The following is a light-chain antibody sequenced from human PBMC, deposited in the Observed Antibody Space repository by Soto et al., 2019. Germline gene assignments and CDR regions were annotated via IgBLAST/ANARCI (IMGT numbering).Light chain of an antibody. V-gene: IGKV3-20*01. J-gene: IGKJ2*01. CDR1: QSVSSSY. CDR3: QQYGSSPPYT. CDR2: GAS. Sequence: EIVLTQSPGTLSLSPGERATHSCRASQSVSSSYLAWYQQKPGQAPRLLIYGASSRATGIPDRFSGSGSGTDFTLTISRLEPEDFAVYYCQQYGSSPPYTLGQGTQLEIK.